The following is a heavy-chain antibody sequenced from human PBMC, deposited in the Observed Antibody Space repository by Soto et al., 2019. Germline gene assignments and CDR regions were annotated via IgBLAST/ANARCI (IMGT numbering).Heavy chain of an antibody. CDR3: ARGKIVGP. Sequence: QVQLQESGPGLVRPSETLSLTCTVSGGSISTYYWSWIRQPPGKGLEWVGYVHYSGSTTYNPSLKRRVIMSIDTSKNQFSLKLSSVTAADTAVYCCARGKIVGPWGQGTLVTVSS. J-gene: IGHJ5*02. CDR1: GGSISTYY. CDR2: VHYSGST. D-gene: IGHD3-3*01. V-gene: IGHV4-59*01.